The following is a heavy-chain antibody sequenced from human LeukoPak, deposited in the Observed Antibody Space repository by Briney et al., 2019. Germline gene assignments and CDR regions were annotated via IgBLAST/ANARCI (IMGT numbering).Heavy chain of an antibody. V-gene: IGHV3-23*01. CDR2: ISGSGGST. Sequence: PGGSLRLSCAASGFNFSSYAMSWVRQAPGKGLEWVSAISGSGGSTYYADSVKGRFTISRDNSKNTLYLQMNSLRAEDTAVYYCAKGHSGYDYSNYYGMDVWGQGTTVTVSS. CDR3: AKGHSGYDYSNYYGMDV. D-gene: IGHD5-12*01. J-gene: IGHJ6*02. CDR1: GFNFSSYA.